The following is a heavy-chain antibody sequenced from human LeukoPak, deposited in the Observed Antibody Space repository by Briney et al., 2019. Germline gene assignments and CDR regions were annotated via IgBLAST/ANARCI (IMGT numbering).Heavy chain of an antibody. V-gene: IGHV4-34*01. Sequence: SETLSPTCAVYGGSSSGYYWSSIRQPPGKGLEWIGEINHSASTNYNPSLKSRVTISVDTSKNQFSLKLSSVTAADTAVYYCARAPPVYSISDPTEELFDPWGQGTLVTVSS. CDR3: ARAPPVYSISDPTEELFDP. D-gene: IGHD6-13*01. CDR2: INHSAST. J-gene: IGHJ5*02. CDR1: GGSSSGYY.